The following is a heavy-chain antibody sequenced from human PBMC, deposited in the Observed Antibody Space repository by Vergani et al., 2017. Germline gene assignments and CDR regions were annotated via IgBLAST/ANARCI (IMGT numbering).Heavy chain of an antibody. CDR1: GGTFSSST. CDR2: IIPILGIA. D-gene: IGHD4-17*01. CDR3: ARVTVTTSFDY. Sequence: QVQLVQSGAEVKKPGSSVKVSCKASGGTFSSSTISWVRQAPGQGLEWMGRIIPILGIANYAQKFQGRVTITADKSTSTAYMELSSLRSEDTAVYYCARVTVTTSFDYWGQGTLVTVSS. J-gene: IGHJ4*02. V-gene: IGHV1-69*02.